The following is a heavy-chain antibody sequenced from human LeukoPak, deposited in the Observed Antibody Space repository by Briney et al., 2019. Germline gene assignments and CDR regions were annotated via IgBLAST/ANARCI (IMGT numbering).Heavy chain of an antibody. CDR2: ISYDGSNK. Sequence: GGSLRLSCAASGFTFSNSAMTWVRQAPGKGLEWVAVISYDGSNKYYADSVKGRFTISRDNSKNTLYLQMNSLRAEDTAVYYCARDPTYYYDTSGYFGCDYWGQGILVTVSS. V-gene: IGHV3-30-3*01. J-gene: IGHJ4*02. CDR3: ARDPTYYYDTSGYFGCDY. CDR1: GFTFSNSA. D-gene: IGHD3-22*01.